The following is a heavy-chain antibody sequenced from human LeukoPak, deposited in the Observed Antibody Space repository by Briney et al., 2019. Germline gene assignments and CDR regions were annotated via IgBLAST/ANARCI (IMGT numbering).Heavy chain of an antibody. CDR2: ISSSSSTI. V-gene: IGHV3-48*01. J-gene: IGHJ4*02. CDR3: ARGGVYSGGDCFDY. D-gene: IGHD2-21*01. CDR1: GFTFSSYS. Sequence: GGSLRLSCAASGFTFSSYSMNWVRQAPGKGLEWVSYISSSSSTIYYADSVKGRFTISRDNAKNSLYLQMNSLRAEDTAVYYCARGGVYSGGDCFDYWGQGTLVTVSS.